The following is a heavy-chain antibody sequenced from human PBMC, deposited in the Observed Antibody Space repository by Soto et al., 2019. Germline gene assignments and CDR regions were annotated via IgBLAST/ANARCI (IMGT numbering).Heavy chain of an antibody. J-gene: IGHJ3*02. CDR1: GGSISSYY. V-gene: IGHV4-59*01. D-gene: IGHD3-22*01. Sequence: PSETLSLTCTVSGGSISSYYWSWIRQPPGKGLEWIGYIYYSGSTNYNPSLKSRVTISVDTSKNQFSLKLSSVTAADTAVYYCARDYWAAYYYDSSGYFDIWGQGTTVTVSS. CDR3: ARDYWAAYYYDSSGYFDI. CDR2: IYYSGST.